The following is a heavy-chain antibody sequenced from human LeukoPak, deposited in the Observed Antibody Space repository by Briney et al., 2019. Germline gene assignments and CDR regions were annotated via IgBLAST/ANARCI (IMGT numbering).Heavy chain of an antibody. Sequence: SVKVSCKASGGTFNIYAIYWVRQAPGQGLEWMGGIIPLFDSPNYAQKFQGRVTISADESTKTAYMELNSLRSEDTAVYYCARGIEEYSKSSGWFAPWGQETLVPFPS. J-gene: IGHJ5*02. CDR1: GGTFNIYA. CDR2: IIPLFDSP. V-gene: IGHV1-69*01. D-gene: IGHD6-6*01. CDR3: ARGIEEYSKSSGWFAP.